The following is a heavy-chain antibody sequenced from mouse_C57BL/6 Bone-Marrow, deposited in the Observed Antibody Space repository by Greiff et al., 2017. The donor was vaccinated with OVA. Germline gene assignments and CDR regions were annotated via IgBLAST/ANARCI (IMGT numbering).Heavy chain of an antibody. D-gene: IGHD2-4*01. CDR2: IYPRSGNT. CDR3: ARYRDYDGAWFAY. J-gene: IGHJ3*01. V-gene: IGHV1-81*01. CDR1: GYTFTSYG. Sequence: VQLQQSGAELARPGASVKLSCKASGYTFTSYGISWVKQRPGQGLEWIGEIYPRSGNTYYNEKFKGKATLTADKSSSTAYMELRSLTSEDSAVYFCARYRDYDGAWFAYWGQGTLVTVSA.